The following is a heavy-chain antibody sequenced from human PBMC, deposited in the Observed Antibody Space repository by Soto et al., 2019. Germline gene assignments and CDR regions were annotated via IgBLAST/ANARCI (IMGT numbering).Heavy chain of an antibody. D-gene: IGHD2-2*01. V-gene: IGHV5-51*01. Sequence: PGESLKISCKGSGYSFTSYWIGWVRQMPGKGLEWMGIIYPGDSDTRYSPSFQGQVTISADKSIGTAYLQWSSLKASDTAMYYCARHEIYCSSTSCYLFGAFDIWGQGTMVTVSS. CDR2: IYPGDSDT. J-gene: IGHJ3*02. CDR1: GYSFTSYW. CDR3: ARHEIYCSSTSCYLFGAFDI.